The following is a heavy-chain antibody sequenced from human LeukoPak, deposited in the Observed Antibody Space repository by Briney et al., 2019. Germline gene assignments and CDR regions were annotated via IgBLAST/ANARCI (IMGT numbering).Heavy chain of an antibody. CDR2: ISSSGSTI. V-gene: IGHV3-11*04. CDR1: GFTFSDYY. J-gene: IGHJ4*02. CDR3: ARDYDFYCSGGSCYSPRLSDY. D-gene: IGHD2-15*01. Sequence: PGGSLRLSCAASGFTFSDYYMSWIRQAPGKGLEWVSYISSSGSTIYYADSVKGRFTISRDNAKNSLYLQMNSLRAEDTAVYYCARDYDFYCSGGSCYSPRLSDYWGQGTLVTVSS.